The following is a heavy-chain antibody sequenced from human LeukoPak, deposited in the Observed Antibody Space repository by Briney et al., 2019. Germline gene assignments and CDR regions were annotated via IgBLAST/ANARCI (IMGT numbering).Heavy chain of an antibody. D-gene: IGHD4-11*01. CDR3: ARGSSYINPPDY. V-gene: IGHV1-8*01. CDR1: GYTFTSYD. J-gene: IGHJ4*02. CDR2: MNPNSGAT. Sequence: ASVKVSCKASGYTFTSYDFNWLRQATGQGPEWMGWMNPNSGATGYAQKFQGRVTMTKDTSTSAVHMELSSLRSEDTAVYYCARGSSYINPPDYWGQGTLVTVSS.